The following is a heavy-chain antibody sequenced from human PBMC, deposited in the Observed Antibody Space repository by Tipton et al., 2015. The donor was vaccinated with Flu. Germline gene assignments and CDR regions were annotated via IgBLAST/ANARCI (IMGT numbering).Heavy chain of an antibody. D-gene: IGHD2-2*01. J-gene: IGHJ4*02. Sequence: SLRLSCVASGFTFGSYGMHWVRQAPGRGLEWVAVIWYGGSVQYYGDSMRGRVTVSRDNSKDTVYLHMNSVRVEDTAVYYCARDLTAAADLDSWGQGTLVTVSS. CDR1: GFTFGSYG. V-gene: IGHV3-33*01. CDR3: ARDLTAAADLDS. CDR2: IWYGGSVQ.